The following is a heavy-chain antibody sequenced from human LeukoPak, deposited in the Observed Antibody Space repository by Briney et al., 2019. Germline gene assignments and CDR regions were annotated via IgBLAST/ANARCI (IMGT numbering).Heavy chain of an antibody. CDR2: ISWNSGCI. V-gene: IGHV3-9*01. D-gene: IGHD4-17*01. J-gene: IGHJ3*02. CDR3: AKALKDYVGTLAFYI. Sequence: PGGSLRLSCAASGFTFDDYAMHWVRHAPGKGLEWVSGISWNSGCIGYADSVKGRFTISRDNAKNSLYLQMNSLRAEDTALYYCAKALKDYVGTLAFYIWGQGTMVTVSS. CDR1: GFTFDDYA.